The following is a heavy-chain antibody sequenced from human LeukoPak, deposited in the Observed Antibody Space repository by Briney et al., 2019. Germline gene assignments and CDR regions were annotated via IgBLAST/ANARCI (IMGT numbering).Heavy chain of an antibody. D-gene: IGHD5-18*01. CDR3: ARDRAWGSYGPDY. CDR1: GFTFSSYG. V-gene: IGHV3-33*01. Sequence: PGRSLRLSCAASGFTFSSYGMHWVRQAPGKGLEWVAVIWYDGSNKYYADSVKGRFTISRDNSKNTLYLQMNSLRAEDTAVYYCARDRAWGSYGPDYWGQGTLVTVSS. J-gene: IGHJ4*02. CDR2: IWYDGSNK.